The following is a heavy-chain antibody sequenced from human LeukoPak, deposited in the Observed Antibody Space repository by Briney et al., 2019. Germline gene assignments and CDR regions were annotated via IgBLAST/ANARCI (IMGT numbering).Heavy chain of an antibody. Sequence: SQTLSLTCAISGDSVSSNSVTWDWIRQSPSRGLEWLGRTYYMSKWSNDYAVSVKSRITISPDTSKNQFSLHLNSVTPENTAVYYCTRTYRYAMDVWGRGTTVTVSS. J-gene: IGHJ6*02. CDR1: GDSVSSNSVT. V-gene: IGHV6-1*01. CDR2: TYYMSKWSN. CDR3: TRTYRYAMDV.